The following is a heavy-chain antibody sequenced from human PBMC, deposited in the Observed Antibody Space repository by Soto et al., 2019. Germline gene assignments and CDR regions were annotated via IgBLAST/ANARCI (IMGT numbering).Heavy chain of an antibody. CDR2: IKQDGSEK. J-gene: IGHJ3*02. Sequence: PGGSLRLSCAASGFTFSSYGMSWVRQAPGKGLEWVANIKQDGSEKYYVDSVKGRFTISRDNAKNSLYLQMNSPRAEDTAVYYCARERTYYYGSGSDAFDIWGQRTMVTVSS. CDR3: ARERTYYYGSGSDAFDI. D-gene: IGHD3-10*01. V-gene: IGHV3-7*01. CDR1: GFTFSSYG.